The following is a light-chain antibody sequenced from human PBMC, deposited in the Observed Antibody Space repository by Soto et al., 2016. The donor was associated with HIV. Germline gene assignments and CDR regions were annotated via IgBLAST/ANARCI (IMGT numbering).Light chain of an antibody. CDR1: QDIRNA. J-gene: IGKJ1*01. CDR2: AAS. CDR3: QQYNTVPWT. V-gene: IGKV1-6*01. Sequence: AIQMTQSPSSLSASVGDRVTITCRASQDIRNALAWFQQKPGQAPKLLIYAASNLHSGVPSRFSGSGSGTDFTLTLSSVQPDDVGTYYCQQYNTVPWTFGQGTKLEMK.